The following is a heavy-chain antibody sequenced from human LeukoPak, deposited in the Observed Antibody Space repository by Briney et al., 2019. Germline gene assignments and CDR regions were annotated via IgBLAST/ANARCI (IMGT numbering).Heavy chain of an antibody. CDR3: ATRYNIWPK. J-gene: IGHJ4*02. CDR2: IHHTGNT. D-gene: IGHD5-18*01. Sequence: ASETLSLTCAVSGGSISGSDCWWSWVRQPPGKGLEWIGEIHHTGNTKYSPSLKSRVTISLDNSKNHFSLTLTSVTAADTAMYYCATRYNIWPKWGPGTLVTVSS. V-gene: IGHV4-4*02. CDR1: GGSISGSDCW.